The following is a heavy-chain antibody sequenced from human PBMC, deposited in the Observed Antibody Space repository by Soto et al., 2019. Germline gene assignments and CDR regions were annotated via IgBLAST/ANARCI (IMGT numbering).Heavy chain of an antibody. CDR2: IIPIFGTA. Sequence: PQVKVSCKASGGTFSSYAIIWVRQAPGQGLEWMGGIIPIFGTANYAQKFQGRVTITADESTSTAYMELSSLRSEDTAVYYCARDQAAAGIDYWGQGTLATVSS. V-gene: IGHV1-69*01. J-gene: IGHJ4*02. CDR1: GGTFSSYA. D-gene: IGHD6-13*01. CDR3: ARDQAAAGIDY.